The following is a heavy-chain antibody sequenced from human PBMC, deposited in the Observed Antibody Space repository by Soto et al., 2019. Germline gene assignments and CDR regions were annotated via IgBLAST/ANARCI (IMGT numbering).Heavy chain of an antibody. D-gene: IGHD2-15*01. Sequence: ASVKVSCKASGYTFTGYYMHWVRQAPGQGLEWMGWVNPNSGGTNYAQKFQGRVTMTRDTSISTAYMELSRLKSDDTAVYYCARGGPGCSGGSCYSNYYYYGMDVWGQGTTVTVPS. CDR3: ARGGPGCSGGSCYSNYYYYGMDV. CDR2: VNPNSGGT. J-gene: IGHJ6*02. CDR1: GYTFTGYY. V-gene: IGHV1-2*02.